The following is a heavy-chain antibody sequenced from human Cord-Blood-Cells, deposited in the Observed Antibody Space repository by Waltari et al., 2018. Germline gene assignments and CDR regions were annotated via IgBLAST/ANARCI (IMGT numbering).Heavy chain of an antibody. CDR1: GYTFTSYD. Sequence: QVQLVQSGAEVKKPGASVKVSCKASGYTFTSYDINWVRQATGQGLEWMGWMNPNSGNTGYAQKFQGRVTMTRNTSISTAYMELSSLRSEDTAVYYCARLVRFLEWFTPTYYYYYMDVWGKGTTVTVSS. J-gene: IGHJ6*03. V-gene: IGHV1-8*01. D-gene: IGHD3-3*01. CDR3: ARLVRFLEWFTPTYYYYYMDV. CDR2: MNPNSGNT.